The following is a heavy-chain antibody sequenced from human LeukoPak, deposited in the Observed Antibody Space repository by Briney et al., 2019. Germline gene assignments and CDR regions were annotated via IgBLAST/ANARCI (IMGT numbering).Heavy chain of an antibody. CDR2: ISGSGGST. D-gene: IGHD2-15*01. CDR3: AKGRVVVAATAFDAFDI. J-gene: IGHJ3*02. CDR1: GFTFSSYA. V-gene: IGHV3-23*01. Sequence: GGSLRLSCAASGFTFSSYAMSWVRQAPGKGLEWVSAISGSGGSTYYADSVKGRFTISRDNSKNTLYLQMNSLRAEDTAVYYCAKGRVVVAATAFDAFDIWGQETMVTVSS.